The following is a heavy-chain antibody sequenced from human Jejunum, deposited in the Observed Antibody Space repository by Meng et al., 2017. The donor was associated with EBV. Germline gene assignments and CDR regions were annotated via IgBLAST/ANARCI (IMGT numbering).Heavy chain of an antibody. CDR2: VIPIFATA. V-gene: IGHV1-69*06. CDR3: ARAFGGVVAESFDY. J-gene: IGHJ4*02. D-gene: IGHD3-16*02. Sequence: VTQGQAGAEVERPGSPAEISCKASGGNFTTFTFCWVRQAPGQGVEWMGWVIPIFATANYAQKSQGRVTITADKSTSTAYMELIMLRTEDTAVYFCARAFGGVVAESFDYWGQGTLVTVSS. CDR1: GGNFTTFT.